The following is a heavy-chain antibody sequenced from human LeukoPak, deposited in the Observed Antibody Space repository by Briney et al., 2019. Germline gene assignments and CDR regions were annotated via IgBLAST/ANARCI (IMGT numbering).Heavy chain of an antibody. CDR3: AKDTTTHTVTTHYFDY. J-gene: IGHJ4*02. D-gene: IGHD4-17*01. V-gene: IGHV3-23*01. CDR1: GFTLSSYA. CDR2: ISGSGADT. Sequence: PGGSLRLSCAGSGFTLSSYAMSWVRQAPGKGLEWVSAISGSGADTYYADSVKGRFTISRDNSKNTLFLQMNSLRAEDSAVYYCAKDTTTHTVTTHYFDYWGQGSLFTVTS.